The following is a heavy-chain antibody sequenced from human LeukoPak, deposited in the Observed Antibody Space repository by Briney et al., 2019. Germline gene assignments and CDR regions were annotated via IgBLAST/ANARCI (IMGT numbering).Heavy chain of an antibody. CDR1: GFTFSSYW. CDR3: ARDNGDY. J-gene: IGHJ4*02. V-gene: IGHV3-7*01. Sequence: LTGGSLRLSCVASGFTFSSYWMSWVRQAPGKGLEWVAIIKQDGSEKYYVDSVKGRFTISRDNAKNSLYLQMNSLRAEDTAVYYCARDNGDYWGQGTLVTVSS. CDR2: IKQDGSEK.